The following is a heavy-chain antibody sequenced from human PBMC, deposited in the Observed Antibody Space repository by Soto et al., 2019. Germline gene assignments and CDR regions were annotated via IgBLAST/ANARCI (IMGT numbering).Heavy chain of an antibody. D-gene: IGHD5-12*01. CDR3: ARERREKIHDGYDIDY. CDR2: IYTSGST. V-gene: IGHV4-4*07. CDR1: GASISNYY. J-gene: IGHJ4*02. Sequence: QVQLQESGPGLVKPSETLSLTCTVSGASISNYYWSWIRQPAGKGLEWIGRIYTSGSTDYNPSLNSRVTISIDPSRNQVSLKVTSVTAADTAVYYCARERREKIHDGYDIDYWGQGTLVTVSS.